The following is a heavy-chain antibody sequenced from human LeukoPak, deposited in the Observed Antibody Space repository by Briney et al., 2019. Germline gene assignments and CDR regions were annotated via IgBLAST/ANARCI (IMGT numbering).Heavy chain of an antibody. D-gene: IGHD5-18*01. CDR1: GFTFSSYG. J-gene: IGHJ4*02. Sequence: GGSLRLSCAASGFTFSSYGMNWVRQAPGKGLEWVSAISGSGGSTYYADSVKGRFTISRDNSKNTLYLQMNSLRAEDTAVYYCAKDLILSGYSYGPIFDYWGQGTLVTVSS. CDR3: AKDLILSGYSYGPIFDY. CDR2: ISGSGGST. V-gene: IGHV3-23*01.